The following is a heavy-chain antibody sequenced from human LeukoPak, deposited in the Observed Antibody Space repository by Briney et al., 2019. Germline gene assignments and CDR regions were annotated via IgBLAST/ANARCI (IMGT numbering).Heavy chain of an antibody. CDR1: GFTFSSYW. V-gene: IGHV3-74*01. D-gene: IGHD6-13*01. Sequence: PGGSLRLSCAASGFTFSSYWMHWVRQAPGKGLVWVSRINGDGSSTSYADSVKGRFTISRDNAKNTLYLQMNSLRAEDTAVYYCARDLAAASDYWGQGTLVTVSS. J-gene: IGHJ4*02. CDR2: INGDGSST. CDR3: ARDLAAASDY.